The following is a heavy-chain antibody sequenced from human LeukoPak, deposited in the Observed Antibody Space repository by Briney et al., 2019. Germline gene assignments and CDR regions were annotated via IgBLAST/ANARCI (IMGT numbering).Heavy chain of an antibody. V-gene: IGHV4-4*07. Sequence: SETLSLTCTVSGGSISTYYWSWIRQSAGKGLEWIGRIYISGSTYYNPSLTSRVTMSVDTSKNQFSLKLSSVTAADTAVYYCARVAVGTTDYYYYMDVWGQGTTVTVSS. J-gene: IGHJ6*03. CDR2: IYISGST. CDR3: ARVAVGTTDYYYYMDV. CDR1: GGSISTYY. D-gene: IGHD1-26*01.